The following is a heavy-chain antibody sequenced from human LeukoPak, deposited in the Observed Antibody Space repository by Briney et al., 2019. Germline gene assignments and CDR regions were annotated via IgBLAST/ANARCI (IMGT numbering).Heavy chain of an antibody. CDR2: ISWNSGSI. CDR1: GFTFDDYA. D-gene: IGHD3-22*01. Sequence: GRSLRLSCAASGFTFDDYAMHWVRQAPGKGLEWVSGISWNSGSIGYADSVKGRFTISRDNAKNSLYLQMNSLRAEDTALYYCYASSGYYDYWGQGTLGTVSS. V-gene: IGHV3-9*01. CDR3: YASSGYYDY. J-gene: IGHJ4*02.